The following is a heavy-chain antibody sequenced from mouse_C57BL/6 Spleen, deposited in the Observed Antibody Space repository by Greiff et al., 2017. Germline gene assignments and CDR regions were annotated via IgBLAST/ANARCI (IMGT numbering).Heavy chain of an antibody. CDR2: ISDGGSYT. D-gene: IGHD2-4*01. CDR3: AKDDYGAY. Sequence: EVQREESGGGLVKPGGSLKLSCAASGFTFSSYAMSWVRQTPEKRLEWVATISDGGSYTYYPDNVKGRFTISRDNAKNNLYLQMSHLKSEDTAMYYCAKDDYGAYWGQGTLVTVSA. J-gene: IGHJ3*01. CDR1: GFTFSSYA. V-gene: IGHV5-4*01.